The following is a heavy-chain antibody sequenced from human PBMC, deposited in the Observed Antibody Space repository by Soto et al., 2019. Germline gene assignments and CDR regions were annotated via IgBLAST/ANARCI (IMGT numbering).Heavy chain of an antibody. V-gene: IGHV4-30-4*01. J-gene: IGHJ4*02. Sequence: QVQLQESGPGLVKPSQTLSLTCSISGGSISSGDNYWSWIRQPPGKGLEWIGYIHSSGSTFYNPSLKSRVTTSIDTSKNQFSLNLSSVTAADTAVYSCARGTYFDSAWGTYRVGSSGCFDYWGQGTLVSVSS. CDR3: ARGTYFDSAWGTYRVGSSGCFDY. CDR1: GGSISSGDNY. CDR2: IHSSGST. D-gene: IGHD3-16*02.